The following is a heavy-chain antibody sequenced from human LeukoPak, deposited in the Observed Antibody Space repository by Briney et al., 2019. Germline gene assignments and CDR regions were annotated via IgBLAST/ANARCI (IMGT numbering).Heavy chain of an antibody. CDR3: ANEERRITMIVVVIKGPSWFDP. D-gene: IGHD3-22*01. CDR2: VRGSVGRT. V-gene: IGHV3-23*01. J-gene: IGHJ5*02. Sequence: GGSLRLSCAVSGFTFSRQAMGSVRLARGEGMGSELAVRGSVGRTYYADSGKGRFTISRDNSKNSLYLQMNSMRAEDMAVNCFANEERRITMIVVVIKGPSWFDPWGQGTLVTVSS. CDR1: GFTFSRQA.